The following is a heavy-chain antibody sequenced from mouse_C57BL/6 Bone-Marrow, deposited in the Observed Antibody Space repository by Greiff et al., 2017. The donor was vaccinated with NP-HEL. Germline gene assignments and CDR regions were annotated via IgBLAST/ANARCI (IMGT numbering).Heavy chain of an antibody. CDR3: ARGGNYWYYFDY. D-gene: IGHD2-1*01. J-gene: IGHJ2*01. CDR2: FHPYNDDT. V-gene: IGHV1-47*01. Sequence: QVQLQQSGAELVKPGASVKMSCKASGYTFTTYPIEWVKQNHGKSLEWIGNFHPYNDDTEYNEKFKNKATLTGEKSSSTVYLELSRLTSADSSVYYCARGGNYWYYFDYWGQGTTLTVSS. CDR1: GYTFTTYP.